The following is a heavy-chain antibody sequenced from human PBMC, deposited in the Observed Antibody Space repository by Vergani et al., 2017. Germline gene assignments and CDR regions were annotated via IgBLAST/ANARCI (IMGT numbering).Heavy chain of an antibody. CDR2: IWYDGRNK. CDR1: GFTFSSYG. V-gene: IGHV3-33*01. J-gene: IGHJ6*02. D-gene: IGHD3-9*01. CDR3: ARGRLTILKERYYYYGMDV. Sequence: QVQLVESGGGVVQPGRSLRLSCAASGFTFSSYGMHWVRQAPGKGLEWVAVIWYDGRNKYYADSVKGRFTISRDNSKNTLYLQMNSLRAEDTAVYYCARGRLTILKERYYYYGMDVWGQGTTVTVSS.